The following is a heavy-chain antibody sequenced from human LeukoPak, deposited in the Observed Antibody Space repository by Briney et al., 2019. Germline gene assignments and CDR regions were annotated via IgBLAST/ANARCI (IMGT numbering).Heavy chain of an antibody. Sequence: ASVKVSCKAFGYTFTSNYMHWVRQAPGQGLEWMGVISPSGGSTTYAQKFQGRVTLTRDMSTSTDYLELSSLRSEDTAVYYCARDPLKGSGWYPAPFDPWGQGTLVTVSS. V-gene: IGHV1-46*01. CDR3: ARDPLKGSGWYPAPFDP. J-gene: IGHJ5*02. D-gene: IGHD6-19*01. CDR2: ISPSGGST. CDR1: GYTFTSNY.